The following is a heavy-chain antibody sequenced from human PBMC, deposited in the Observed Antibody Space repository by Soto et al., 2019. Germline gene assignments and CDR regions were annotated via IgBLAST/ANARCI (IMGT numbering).Heavy chain of an antibody. J-gene: IGHJ3*02. CDR1: GFTFDDYA. Sequence: VQLVESGGGLVQPGRSLRLSCAASGFTFDDYAMHWVRQAPGKGLEWVSGISWNSGSIGYADSVKGRFTISRDNAKNSLYLQMNSLRAEDTALYYCAKDQESGTSLNAFDIWGQGTMVTVSS. CDR2: ISWNSGSI. V-gene: IGHV3-9*01. CDR3: AKDQESGTSLNAFDI. D-gene: IGHD3-3*01.